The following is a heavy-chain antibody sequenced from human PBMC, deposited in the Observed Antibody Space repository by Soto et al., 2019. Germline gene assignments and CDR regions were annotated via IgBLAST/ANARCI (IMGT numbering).Heavy chain of an antibody. CDR1: GGTFSSYA. CDR2: IIPIFGTA. CDR3: ARGGYDSSCYYEWSKAFDI. J-gene: IGHJ3*02. D-gene: IGHD3-22*01. Sequence: QVQLVQSGAEVKKPGSSVKVSCKASGGTFSSYAISWVRQAPGQGLEWMGGIIPIFGTANYAQKFQGRVTITADESTSTAYMELSSLRSEDTAVYYCARGGYDSSCYYEWSKAFDIWGQGTMVTVSS. V-gene: IGHV1-69*01.